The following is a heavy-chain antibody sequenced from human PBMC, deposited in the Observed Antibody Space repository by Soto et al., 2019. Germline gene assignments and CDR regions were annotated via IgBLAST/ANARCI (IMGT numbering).Heavy chain of an antibody. J-gene: IGHJ6*02. CDR3: ARDHLILPAHDFFYGSDV. D-gene: IGHD2-21*02. V-gene: IGHV3-7*03. CDR2: IPQDGVDG. Sequence: DVKLVESGGGLVQPGDSLRLSCEVSGFTFSMYSMSWVRQSPGRGLEWVAKIPQDGVDGHYADSVNGRFTNSRDNGKNSLSLQLNNPRAEDTAVYYCARDHLILPAHDFFYGSDVWGRGATVTVSS. CDR1: GFTFSMYS.